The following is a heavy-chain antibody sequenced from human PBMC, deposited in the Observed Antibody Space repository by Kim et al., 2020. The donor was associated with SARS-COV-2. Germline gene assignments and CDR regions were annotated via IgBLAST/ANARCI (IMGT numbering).Heavy chain of an antibody. V-gene: IGHV1-69*01. D-gene: IGHD2-2*02. CDR3: ARLNTRGDYYYYGMDV. J-gene: IGHJ6*02. Sequence: KFQGRVTITADESTSTAYMELSSLRSEDTAVYYCARLNTRGDYYYYGMDVWGQGTTVTVSS.